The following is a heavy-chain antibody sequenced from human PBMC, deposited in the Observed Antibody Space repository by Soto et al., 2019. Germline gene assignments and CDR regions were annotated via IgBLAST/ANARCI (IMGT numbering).Heavy chain of an antibody. Sequence: EVQLVESGGGLRQPGRSLRLSCAASGFNFEEYAMHWVRQPPGKGLEWVSGITWNSGGIDYGDSVRGRFTISRDNAKNSLFLQMDSLRGEGTALYDCAKDASANYAGNAGGGIDVWGQGTTVTVSS. D-gene: IGHD6-13*01. CDR2: ITWNSGGI. CDR1: GFNFEEYA. V-gene: IGHV3-9*01. J-gene: IGHJ6*02. CDR3: AKDASANYAGNAGGGIDV.